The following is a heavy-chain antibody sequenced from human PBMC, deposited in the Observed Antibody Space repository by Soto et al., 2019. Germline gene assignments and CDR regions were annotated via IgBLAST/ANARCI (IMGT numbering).Heavy chain of an antibody. Sequence: GGSLRLSCAASGFTFGNYAMHWVRQAPGKGLEWVALISYDGNTTDYADSVRERFTISRDNSKNTLYLQMSSLRPEDTAVYYCARDCKWVQWRFLDYWGQGSLVTVSS. D-gene: IGHD1-1*01. CDR1: GFTFGNYA. J-gene: IGHJ4*02. CDR3: ARDCKWVQWRFLDY. V-gene: IGHV3-30-3*01. CDR2: ISYDGNTT.